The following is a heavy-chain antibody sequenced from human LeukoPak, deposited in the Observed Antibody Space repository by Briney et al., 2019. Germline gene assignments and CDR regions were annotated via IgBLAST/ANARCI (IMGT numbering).Heavy chain of an antibody. V-gene: IGHV1-18*01. D-gene: IGHD2-21*01. J-gene: IGHJ5*02. CDR1: AYTFTIYA. CDR3: ARFCSIRWCLHDWFDP. Sequence: EASVTVSFTCSAYTFTIYAISWVRQAPGQGGGWMGFISADNGNKDYAQRFQGRVTMTTDTSTSTAYMELRSLRSDDTAVYYCARFCSIRWCLHDWFDPWGQGTLVTVSS. CDR2: ISADNGNK.